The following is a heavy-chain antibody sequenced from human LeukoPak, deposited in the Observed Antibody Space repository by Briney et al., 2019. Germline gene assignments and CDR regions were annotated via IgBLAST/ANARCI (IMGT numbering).Heavy chain of an antibody. CDR1: GYTFTGYY. CDR2: INPNSGGT. CDR3: ASFDSSGYYYRYFDY. Sequence: ASVKVSCKASGYTFTGYYMHWVRQAPGQGLEWMGWINPNSGGTNYAQKFQGRVTMTRDTSISTAYMELSRLRSDDTAVYYCASFDSSGYYYRYFDYWDQGTLVTVSS. D-gene: IGHD3-22*01. V-gene: IGHV1-2*02. J-gene: IGHJ4*02.